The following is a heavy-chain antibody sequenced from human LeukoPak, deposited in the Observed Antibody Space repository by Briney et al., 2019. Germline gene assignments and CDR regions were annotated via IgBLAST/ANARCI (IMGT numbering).Heavy chain of an antibody. Sequence: SETLSLTCTVSGGSISSYYWSWIRQPPGKGLEWIGYIYYSGSTTYNPSLKSRVTISVDTSKNQFSLKLSSVTAADTAVYYCARSRRVSNSFDPWGQGTLVTVSS. J-gene: IGHJ5*02. V-gene: IGHV4-59*01. CDR3: ARSRRVSNSFDP. CDR2: IYYSGST. CDR1: GGSISSYY.